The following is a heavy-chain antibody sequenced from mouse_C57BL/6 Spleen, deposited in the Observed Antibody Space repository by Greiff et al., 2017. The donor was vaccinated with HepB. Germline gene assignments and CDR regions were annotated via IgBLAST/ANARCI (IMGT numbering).Heavy chain of an antibody. CDR2: ISSGSSTI. V-gene: IGHV5-17*01. CDR1: GFTFSDYG. J-gene: IGHJ4*01. Sequence: EVQGVESGGGLVKPGGSLKLSCAASGFTFSDYGMHWVRQAPEKGLEWVAYISSGSSTIYYADTVKGRFTISRDNAKNTLFLQMTSLRSEDTAMYYCARRDNYYGSSYYYAMDYWGQGTSVTVSS. CDR3: ARRDNYYGSSYYYAMDY. D-gene: IGHD1-1*01.